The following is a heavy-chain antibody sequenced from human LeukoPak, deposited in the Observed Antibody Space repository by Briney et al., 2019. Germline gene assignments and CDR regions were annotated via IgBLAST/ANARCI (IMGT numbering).Heavy chain of an antibody. Sequence: SETLSLTCAVYGGSFSDYDWSWIRQPPGKGLGWIEEISHSGTTNCDPSLKSRISMSIDTSRSQFSLNLRSVTAADTAVYYCARYVPVRTGTTRASFDYWGLGTLVTVSS. CDR2: ISHSGTT. CDR3: ARYVPVRTGTTRASFDY. V-gene: IGHV4-34*10. J-gene: IGHJ4*02. CDR1: GGSFSDYD. D-gene: IGHD1-1*01.